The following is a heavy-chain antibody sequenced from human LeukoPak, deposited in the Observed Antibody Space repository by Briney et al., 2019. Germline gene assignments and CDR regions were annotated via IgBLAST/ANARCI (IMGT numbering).Heavy chain of an antibody. J-gene: IGHJ4*02. CDR2: IDPNSGGT. Sequence: ASVKVSCKASGYTFTGYYMHWVRQAPGQGLEWMGWIDPNSGGTNYAQKFQGRATMTRDTSISTAYMELSRLRSDDTAVYYCARDSVDVDSSSSREPFDYWGQGTLVTVSS. CDR3: ARDSVDVDSSSSREPFDY. V-gene: IGHV1-2*02. D-gene: IGHD6-6*01. CDR1: GYTFTGYY.